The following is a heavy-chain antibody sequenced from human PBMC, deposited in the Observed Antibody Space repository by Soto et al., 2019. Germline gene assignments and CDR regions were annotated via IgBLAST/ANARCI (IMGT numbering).Heavy chain of an antibody. D-gene: IGHD6-13*01. Sequence: EVQLLESGGGLVQPGGSLRLSCAASGFTFSSYAMSWVRQAPGKGLEWVSAISGSGGSTYYADSVKGRFTISRDNAKNTLYLQMNGRRAEDTAVYYCARVGAAAGHFDYWGQGTLVTVSS. V-gene: IGHV3-23*01. J-gene: IGHJ4*02. CDR1: GFTFSSYA. CDR3: ARVGAAAGHFDY. CDR2: ISGSGGST.